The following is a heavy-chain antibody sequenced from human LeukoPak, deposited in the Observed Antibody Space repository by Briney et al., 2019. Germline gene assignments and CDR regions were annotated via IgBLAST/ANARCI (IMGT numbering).Heavy chain of an antibody. CDR3: ARGADGYNPGDYYYYYYMDV. J-gene: IGHJ6*03. Sequence: PSETLSLTCTVSGGSISSYYWSWIRQPPGKGLEWIGYIYYSGSTNYNPSLKSRVTISVDTSKNRFSLKLSSVTAADTAVYYCARGADGYNPGDYYYYYYMDVWGKGTTVTISS. D-gene: IGHD5-24*01. V-gene: IGHV4-59*01. CDR2: IYYSGST. CDR1: GGSISSYY.